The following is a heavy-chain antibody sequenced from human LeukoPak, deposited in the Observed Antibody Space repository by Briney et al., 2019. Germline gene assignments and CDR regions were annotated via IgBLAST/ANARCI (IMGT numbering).Heavy chain of an antibody. J-gene: IGHJ4*02. CDR3: ARSQWLALGEGY. CDR1: GYTFTTYY. V-gene: IGHV1-46*01. Sequence: ASVKVSCKASGYTFTTYYVHWVRQAPGQGLEWMGILNPSGGSTSNAQKFQGRVTITADKSTSTAYMELSSLRSEDTAVYYCARSQWLALGEGYWGQGTLVTVSS. CDR2: LNPSGGST. D-gene: IGHD6-19*01.